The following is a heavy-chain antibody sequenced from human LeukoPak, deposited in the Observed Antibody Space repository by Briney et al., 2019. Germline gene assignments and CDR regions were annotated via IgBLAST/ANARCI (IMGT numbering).Heavy chain of an antibody. CDR3: ARGIWLHLLFDY. CDR2: IYSGGST. CDR1: GFTVSSNY. V-gene: IGHV3-66*01. Sequence: QTGRSLRLSCAASGFTVSSNYMSWVRQAPGKWLEWVSVIYSGGSTYYADSVKGRFTISRDNSKNTLYLQMNSLRAEDTAVYYCARGIWLHLLFDYWGQGTLVTVSS. J-gene: IGHJ4*02. D-gene: IGHD5-24*01.